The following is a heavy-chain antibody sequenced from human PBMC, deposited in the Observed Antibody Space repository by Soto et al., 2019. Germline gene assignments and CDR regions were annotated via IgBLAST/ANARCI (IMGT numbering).Heavy chain of an antibody. V-gene: IGHV3-21*06. CDR1: GFTFSSFD. CDR2: IHRASTYI. J-gene: IGHJ4*02. CDR3: ARRAVTTYHFFDY. Sequence: GGSLRLSCATSGFTFSSFDMDWVRQAPGKGLEWVSSIHRASTYIYYADSVRGRFTIPRDNAKSSLYLQMNSLTVEDTAVYYCARRAVTTYHFFDYWGQGALVTVSS. D-gene: IGHD4-17*01.